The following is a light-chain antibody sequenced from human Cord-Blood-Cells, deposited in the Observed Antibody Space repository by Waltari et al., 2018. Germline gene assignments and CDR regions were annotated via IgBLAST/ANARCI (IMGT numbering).Light chain of an antibody. Sequence: EIVLPQSPGTLSLSPGERATLSCRASQSVSSSYLAWYQQKPGQAPRLLIYGASSRATGIPDRFSGSGSGTDFTLTISRLEPEDFAVYYCQQYGSSSLMYTFGQGTKLEIK. CDR2: GAS. CDR3: QQYGSSSLMYT. CDR1: QSVSSSY. J-gene: IGKJ2*01. V-gene: IGKV3-20*01.